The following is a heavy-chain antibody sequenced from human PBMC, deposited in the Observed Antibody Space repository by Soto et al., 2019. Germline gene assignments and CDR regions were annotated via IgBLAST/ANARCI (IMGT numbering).Heavy chain of an antibody. CDR3: ARVGGHYYYYDSTLQEHPFDY. D-gene: IGHD3-22*01. CDR2: ISYDGSNK. Sequence: QVQLVESGGGVVQPGRSLRLSCAASGFTFSSYAMHWVRQAPGKGLEWVAVISYDGSNKYYADSVKGRFTISRDNSKNTLYLQMNSLRAEDTAVYYCARVGGHYYYYDSTLQEHPFDYWGQGTLVTVSS. J-gene: IGHJ4*02. V-gene: IGHV3-30-3*01. CDR1: GFTFSSYA.